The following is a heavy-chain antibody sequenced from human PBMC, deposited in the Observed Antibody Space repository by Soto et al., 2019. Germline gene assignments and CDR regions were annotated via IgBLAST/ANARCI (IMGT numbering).Heavy chain of an antibody. Sequence: QITLKESGPTLVKPTQTLTLTCTFFGFSLSTSGVGVGWIRQPPGKALEWLTLIYWERDKRYSPSLKSSVTIPKDTSKTPVVLTVTDKDPVHSATYYCAHYSCDSYYFDYRGQGTLVTVSS. CDR2: IYWERDK. J-gene: IGHJ4*02. V-gene: IGHV2-5*02. CDR1: GFSLSTSGVG. D-gene: IGHD3-22*01. CDR3: AHYSCDSYYFDY.